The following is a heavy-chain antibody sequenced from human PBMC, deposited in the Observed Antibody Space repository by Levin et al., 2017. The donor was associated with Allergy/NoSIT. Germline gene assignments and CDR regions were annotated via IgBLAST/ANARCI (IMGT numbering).Heavy chain of an antibody. CDR2: IYHSGST. V-gene: IGHV4-30-2*01. CDR1: GGSISSGGYS. D-gene: IGHD6-19*01. J-gene: IGHJ4*02. Sequence: PSETLSLTCAVSGGSISSGGYSWSWIRQPPGKGLEWIGYIYHSGSTYYNPSLKSRVTISVDRSKNQFSLKLSSVTAADTAVYYCARTTNTGYSSGWEPHFDYWGQGTLVTVSS. CDR3: ARTTNTGYSSGWEPHFDY.